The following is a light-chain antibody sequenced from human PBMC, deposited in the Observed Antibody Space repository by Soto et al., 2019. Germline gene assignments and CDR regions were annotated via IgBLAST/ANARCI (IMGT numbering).Light chain of an antibody. Sequence: QSALTQPASVSGSPGQSITISCTGTSSDVGGHNYVSWFQQHPDKVPKLIIYQVGIRPSGLSDRFSGSKSGNTASLTISGHQEEDEADYYCSSFTTNYTWVFGGGTKLTVL. CDR2: QVG. CDR1: SSDVGGHNY. J-gene: IGLJ3*02. V-gene: IGLV2-14*01. CDR3: SSFTTNYTWV.